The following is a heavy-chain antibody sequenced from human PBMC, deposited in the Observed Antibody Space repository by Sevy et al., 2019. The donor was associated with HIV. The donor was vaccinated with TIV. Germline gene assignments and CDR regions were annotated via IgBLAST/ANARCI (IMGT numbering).Heavy chain of an antibody. J-gene: IGHJ6*02. CDR3: AREEIGYGMDV. Sequence: APVKVSCKATEYTFIDYYIHWVRQAPGQGLEWMGWINPKRGGANYAQSFQGRVTMTRDTSLNTIYMQLTSLRGDDTAVYYCAREEIGYGMDVWGQGTAVTVSS. CDR1: EYTFIDYY. V-gene: IGHV1-2*02. CDR2: INPKRGGA.